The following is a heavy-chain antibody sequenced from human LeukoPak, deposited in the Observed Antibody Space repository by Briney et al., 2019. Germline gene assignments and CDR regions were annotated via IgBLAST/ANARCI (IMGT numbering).Heavy chain of an antibody. CDR1: GGSISSGGYS. D-gene: IGHD4-17*01. V-gene: IGHV4-30-2*01. Sequence: PSETLSLTCAVSGGSISSGGYSWSWIRQPPGKGLEWIGYIYHSGSTYYNPSLKSRVTMSVDTSKNQFSLKLSSVTAADTAVYYCARSTVTPKPYYFDYWGQGTLVTVSS. CDR3: ARSTVTPKPYYFDY. CDR2: IYHSGST. J-gene: IGHJ4*02.